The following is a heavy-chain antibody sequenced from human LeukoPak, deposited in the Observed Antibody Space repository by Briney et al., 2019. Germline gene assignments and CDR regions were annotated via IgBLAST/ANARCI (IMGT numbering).Heavy chain of an antibody. J-gene: IGHJ4*02. CDR1: GFSVGNNY. CDR3: ARGRGLGVVSPYFDY. Sequence: PGGSLRLSCVVSGFSVGNNYIIWVRQAPGNGLERVSVIYGDGRTSHSASVRGRFTISRDNSKNIVSLQMNNLRAEDTAVYYCARGRGLGVVSPYFDYWGQGTLVTVSS. CDR2: IYGDGRT. D-gene: IGHD3-3*01. V-gene: IGHV3-53*01.